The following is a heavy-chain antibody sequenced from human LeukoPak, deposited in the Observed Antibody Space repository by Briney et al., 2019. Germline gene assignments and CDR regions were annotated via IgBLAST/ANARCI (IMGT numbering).Heavy chain of an antibody. V-gene: IGHV4-39*01. J-gene: IGHJ6*03. D-gene: IGHD4-23*01. CDR2: IYYTGST. CDR3: ARLHYGGNYGYYYYYMDV. CDR1: GNSISSGDNY. Sequence: SETLSLTCTVSGNSISSGDNYWSWIRQPAGKGLEWIGSIYYTGSTYYNPSLKSRVTISVDTSKNQFSLKLSSVTAADTAVYYCARLHYGGNYGYYYYYMDVWGKGTTVTISS.